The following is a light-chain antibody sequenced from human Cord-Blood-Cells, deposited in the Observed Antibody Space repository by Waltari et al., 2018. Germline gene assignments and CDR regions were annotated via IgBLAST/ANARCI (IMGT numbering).Light chain of an antibody. J-gene: IGKJ3*01. V-gene: IGKV1-39*01. CDR1: QSISSY. CDR3: QQSYSTPFT. Sequence: DIHMTQSPSSLSASVGDRVTITCRASQSISSYLNWYQQKPGKAPKLLIYAASSLQSGVPSRFSGSGSGTDFTRTISSLQPEDFATYYCQQSYSTPFTFGPGTKVDIK. CDR2: AAS.